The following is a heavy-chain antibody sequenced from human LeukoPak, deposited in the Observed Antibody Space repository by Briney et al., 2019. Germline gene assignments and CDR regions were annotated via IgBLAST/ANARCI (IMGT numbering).Heavy chain of an antibody. J-gene: IGHJ4*02. CDR1: GFTFSDYY. CDR3: VRDLDGYSYGRDYFDY. Sequence: PGGSLRLSCAASGFTFSDYYMSWIRQAPGKGLEWISYISSSGNTIYYADSVKGLLTIYRDNAKNSLFLKINSLRAEDTAVYYCVRDLDGYSYGRDYFDYWGQGTLVTVSS. D-gene: IGHD5-18*01. V-gene: IGHV3-11*04. CDR2: ISSSGNTI.